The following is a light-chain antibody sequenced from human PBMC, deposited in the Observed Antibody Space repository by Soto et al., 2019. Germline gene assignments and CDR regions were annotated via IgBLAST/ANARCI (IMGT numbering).Light chain of an antibody. J-gene: IGKJ5*01. V-gene: IGKV1-13*02. CDR2: DVF. CDR3: QELETYPLT. Sequence: AIQVTQSPSSLSASVGDTVTITCRASQGISSAFAWYQQKPGKVPRLLIYDVFNLQSGVPSRFSGSGSGTDSTLTISRLHPEELATYYCQELETYPLTIDHGTRLEVK. CDR1: QGISSA.